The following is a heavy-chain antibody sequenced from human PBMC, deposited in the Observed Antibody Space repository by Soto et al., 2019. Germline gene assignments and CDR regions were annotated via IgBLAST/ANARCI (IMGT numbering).Heavy chain of an antibody. Sequence: PSETLSLTCSVSGGSMSDYFWSWIRQSPGKGLEWIGYIYYLGSTDYNPSLKSRVTISVDTSKRQFSLRLTSVTAADTAVYYCARDGYDGSGSPYPAYWGPGTQVTVPS. CDR1: GGSMSDYF. CDR3: ARDGYDGSGSPYPAY. D-gene: IGHD3-10*01. V-gene: IGHV4-59*01. J-gene: IGHJ4*02. CDR2: IYYLGST.